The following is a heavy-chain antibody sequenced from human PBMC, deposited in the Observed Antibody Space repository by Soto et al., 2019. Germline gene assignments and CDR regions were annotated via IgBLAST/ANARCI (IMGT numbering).Heavy chain of an antibody. CDR2: IYYSGTT. J-gene: IGHJ4*02. CDR3: ARKYCSSTFCSPFDY. D-gene: IGHD2-2*01. Sequence: SETLSLTCTVSGGSISSYYWSWIRQPPGKGLEWIGDIYYSGTTNYSPSLKSRVAISLDMSENQFSLKLTSVTAADTAVYFCARKYCSSTFCSPFDYWGQGTLVTVSS. CDR1: GGSISSYY. V-gene: IGHV4-59*01.